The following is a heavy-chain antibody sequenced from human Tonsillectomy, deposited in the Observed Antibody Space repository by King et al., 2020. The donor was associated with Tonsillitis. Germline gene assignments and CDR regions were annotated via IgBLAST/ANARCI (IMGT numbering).Heavy chain of an antibody. CDR1: GVTFSTYS. V-gene: IGHV3-21*01. D-gene: IGHD3-16*01. J-gene: IGHJ3*02. Sequence: VQLVESGGGLVKPGGSLRLSCAASGVTFSTYSMNWVRQAPGKGLEWVSSISGRWSNIYYADSVKGRFTVSRDNAKNSLYLQMNSLRAEDTAVYYCARDPFGGGDIFDIWGQGTLVTVSS. CDR2: ISGRWSNI. CDR3: ARDPFGGGDIFDI.